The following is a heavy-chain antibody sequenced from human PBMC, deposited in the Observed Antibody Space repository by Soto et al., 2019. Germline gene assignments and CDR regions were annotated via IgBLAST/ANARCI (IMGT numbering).Heavy chain of an antibody. CDR2: IRGNSGSI. Sequence: EVQLVESGGGLVQPGRDLRLSCAASGFTFDDYAMHWVRQAPGKGLEWVSGIRGNSGSIGYAGSVQGRFTRSRDNTKNSLYLQKNSRRADDTALYYCPNGLYSSSCYWPAQHWGQRTLVTLSS. V-gene: IGHV3-9*01. CDR3: PNGLYSSSCYWPAQH. D-gene: IGHD6-13*01. J-gene: IGHJ1*01. CDR1: GFTFDDYA.